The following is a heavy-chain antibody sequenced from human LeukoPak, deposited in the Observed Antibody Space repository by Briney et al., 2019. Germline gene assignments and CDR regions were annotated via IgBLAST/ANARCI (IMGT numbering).Heavy chain of an antibody. CDR1: GFTFSSYG. CDR3: ARQERRGVVVIPFDY. J-gene: IGHJ4*02. D-gene: IGHD3-22*01. V-gene: IGHV3-33*01. CDR2: IWYDGSNK. Sequence: PGGSLRLSCAASGFTFSSYGMHWVRQAPGKGLEWVAVIWYDGSNKYYADSVKGRFTISRDNSKNTLYLQMNSLRAEDTAVYYCARQERRGVVVIPFDYWGQGTLVTVSS.